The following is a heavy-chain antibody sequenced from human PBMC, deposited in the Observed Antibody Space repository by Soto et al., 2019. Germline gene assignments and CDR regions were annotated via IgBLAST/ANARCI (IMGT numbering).Heavy chain of an antibody. D-gene: IGHD2-21*01. Sequence: QVQLVQSGAEVKKPGSSVKVSCKASGGTFSSYTISWVRQAPGQGLEWMGRIIPILGIANYAQKFQGRVTMSADKSTSTAYMELSSLTSEDTAVYYCARDRIVVVNAIPWYIDLGGRGTLVTVSS. CDR3: ARDRIVVVNAIPWYIDL. CDR1: GGTFSSYT. CDR2: IIPILGIA. J-gene: IGHJ2*01. V-gene: IGHV1-69*08.